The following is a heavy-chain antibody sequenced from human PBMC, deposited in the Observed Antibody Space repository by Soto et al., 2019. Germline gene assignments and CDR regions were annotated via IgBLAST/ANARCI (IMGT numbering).Heavy chain of an antibody. CDR2: IKSKNNGGAT. Sequence: GGSLRLSCVASGFSFSNVKMSWVRQAPGTGLEWVARIKSKNNGGATDYATPVKGRFTISRDDSKKTAYLQMNSLESEDTAVYYCSRDDSDWFFNWGRGTLVTVSS. V-gene: IGHV3-15*01. CDR3: SRDDSDWFFN. J-gene: IGHJ4*02. D-gene: IGHD3-9*01. CDR1: GFSFSNVK.